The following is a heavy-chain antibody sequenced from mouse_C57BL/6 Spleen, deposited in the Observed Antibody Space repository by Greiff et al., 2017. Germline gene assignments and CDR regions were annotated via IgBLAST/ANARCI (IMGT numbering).Heavy chain of an antibody. D-gene: IGHD2-5*01. Sequence: QVQLQQSGAELVMPGASVKLSCKASGYTFTSYWMHWVKQRPGQGLEWIGEIDPSDSYTNYNQKFKGKSTLTVDKSSSTAYMQLSSLTSEDSAVYYCARRDSNFLYAMDYWGQGTSVTVSS. J-gene: IGHJ4*01. V-gene: IGHV1-69*01. CDR1: GYTFTSYW. CDR3: ARRDSNFLYAMDY. CDR2: IDPSDSYT.